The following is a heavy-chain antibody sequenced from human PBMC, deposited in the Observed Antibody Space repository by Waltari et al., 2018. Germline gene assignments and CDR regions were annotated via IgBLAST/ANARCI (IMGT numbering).Heavy chain of an antibody. V-gene: IGHV4-38-2*01. Sequence: QVQLQESGPGLVKPSETLSLTCAVSGYSISSGYYWGWIRPPPGKGLEWIGSIYHSGSTYYNPSIKSRVTISVDTSKNHFSLKLSSVTAADTAVYYCARRGVGATKNAFDIWGQGTMVTVSS. CDR1: GYSISSGYY. CDR3: ARRGVGATKNAFDI. J-gene: IGHJ3*02. D-gene: IGHD1-26*01. CDR2: IYHSGST.